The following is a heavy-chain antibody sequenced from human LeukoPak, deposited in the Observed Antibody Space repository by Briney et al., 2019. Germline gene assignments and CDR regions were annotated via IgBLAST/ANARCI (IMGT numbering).Heavy chain of an antibody. D-gene: IGHD1-26*01. CDR3: ARPSSGNYARSES. Sequence: GGSLRLSCAASGFTFSTFNMNWVRQAPGKGLKWVSFISRDSTYKYYADSVKGRFTISRDDANNTLYLQMNSLRAEDTAVYYCARPSSGNYARSESWGQGTLVTVSS. CDR1: GFTFSTFN. CDR2: ISRDSTYK. V-gene: IGHV3-21*05. J-gene: IGHJ5*02.